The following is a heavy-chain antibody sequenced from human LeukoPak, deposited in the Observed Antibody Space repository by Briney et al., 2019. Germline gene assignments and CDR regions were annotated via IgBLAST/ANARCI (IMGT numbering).Heavy chain of an antibody. Sequence: GGCLRLSCAASGFTFSTYAMSWVRQAPGKGLEWDSGIRGSGDRTYYAESVKGRFTTSRDNSKNTLYRQGNSLRAEDTAVYYCAKERSSGWPFDYWGQGTLVTVSS. V-gene: IGHV3-23*01. CDR3: AKERSSGWPFDY. CDR2: IRGSGDRT. J-gene: IGHJ4*02. D-gene: IGHD6-19*01. CDR1: GFTFSTYA.